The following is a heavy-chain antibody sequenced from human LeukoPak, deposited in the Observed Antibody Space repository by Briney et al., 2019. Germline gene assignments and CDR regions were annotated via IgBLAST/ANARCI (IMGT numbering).Heavy chain of an antibody. Sequence: PGGSLRLSCAASGFTFGTYGMYWVRQAPGKGLEWVALISYDGSDKYYADSVKGRFTISRDNSKNTLYLQMNSLRAEDTAVYYCAKDRAPYCSGGSCYQGDYWGQGTLVTVSS. D-gene: IGHD2-15*01. CDR1: GFTFGTYG. CDR3: AKDRAPYCSGGSCYQGDY. CDR2: ISYDGSDK. J-gene: IGHJ4*02. V-gene: IGHV3-30*18.